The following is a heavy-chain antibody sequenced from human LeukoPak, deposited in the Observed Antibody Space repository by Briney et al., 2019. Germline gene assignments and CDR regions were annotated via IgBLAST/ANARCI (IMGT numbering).Heavy chain of an antibody. CDR1: GYNFTSYG. J-gene: IGHJ5*01. CDR2: ISSNSGNT. V-gene: IGHV1-18*01. D-gene: IGHD3-10*01. CDR3: VRDFGELLFLPVWFDS. Sequence: ASVKVSCKASGYNFTSYGISWVRQAPGQGLEWMGWISSNSGNTIYAQRFQGRVTMTTETSTSTAYMELRSLRLDDTAVYYCVRDFGELLFLPVWFDSWGQGSLVTVSS.